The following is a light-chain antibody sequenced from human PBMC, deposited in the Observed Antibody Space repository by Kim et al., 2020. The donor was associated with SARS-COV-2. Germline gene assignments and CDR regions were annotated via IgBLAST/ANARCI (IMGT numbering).Light chain of an antibody. CDR3: QQVSKCPLT. Sequence: EIVLTQFPGMLSLSPGERATLSCRASQSVGTYLAWYQHKRGQPPRLLIYDASKRATGIPARFSGSGSGTDFTLTISSLEPEDFAVYFCQQVSKCPLTFGGGTKVEI. J-gene: IGKJ4*02. CDR1: QSVGTY. V-gene: IGKV3-11*01. CDR2: DAS.